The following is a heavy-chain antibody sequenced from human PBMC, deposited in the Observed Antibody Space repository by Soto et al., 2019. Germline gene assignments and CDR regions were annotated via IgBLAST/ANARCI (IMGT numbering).Heavy chain of an antibody. CDR1: GFTLSNYW. Sequence: PGGSLRLSCAASGFTLSNYWMQWVRQAPGKGLVWVSRINKDGSDTAYADSVKGRFTISRDNLKNTLYLQMNSLRAEDTAMYYCVRDADRGGDYDVWGQGTMFTVS. D-gene: IGHD2-21*02. CDR3: VRDADRGGDYDV. V-gene: IGHV3-74*01. J-gene: IGHJ3*01. CDR2: INKDGSDT.